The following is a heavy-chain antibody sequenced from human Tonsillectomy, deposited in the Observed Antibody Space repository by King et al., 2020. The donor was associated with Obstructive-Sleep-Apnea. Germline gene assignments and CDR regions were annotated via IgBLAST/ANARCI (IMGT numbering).Heavy chain of an antibody. V-gene: IGHV3-21*01. Sequence: VQLVESGGGLVKPGGSLRLSCAPSGFIFSSYGMNWVRQAPGKGLEWVSWISSSSSYIYYADSVKGRFTISRDNAKNSLYLQMNSLRAEDTAVYYCARGETYDILTSFDYWGQGTLVTVSS. CDR1: GFIFSSYG. CDR3: ARGETYDILTSFDY. J-gene: IGHJ4*02. CDR2: ISSSSSYI. D-gene: IGHD3-9*01.